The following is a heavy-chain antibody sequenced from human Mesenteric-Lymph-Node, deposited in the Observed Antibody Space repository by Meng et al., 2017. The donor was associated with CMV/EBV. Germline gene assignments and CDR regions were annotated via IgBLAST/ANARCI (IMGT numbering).Heavy chain of an antibody. V-gene: IGHV3-30*04. CDR2: ISHDGNNK. CDR1: FRRYA. D-gene: IGHD2-2*01. J-gene: IGHJ3*02. CDR3: ARIGYCITTRCYSYAFDI. Sequence: FRRYATHWVRPAPGKGLEWLSVISHDGNNKYYVDSVKGRFTTSRDNSKNTVYLQMNSLRPEDTAVYYCARIGYCITTRCYSYAFDIWGQGTMVTVSS.